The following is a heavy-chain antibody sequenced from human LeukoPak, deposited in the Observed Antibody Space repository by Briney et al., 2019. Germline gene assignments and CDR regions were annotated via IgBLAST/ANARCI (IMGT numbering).Heavy chain of an antibody. CDR2: ISAYNGNT. Sequence: GASVKVSCKASGYTFTSYGISWVRQAPGQGLEWMGWISAYNGNTNYAQKLQGRVTMTTDTSTSTAYMELRSLRSDDTAVYYCARDLGIAVAGTPFDYWGQGTLVTVSS. CDR3: ARDLGIAVAGTPFDY. CDR1: GYTFTSYG. V-gene: IGHV1-18*01. J-gene: IGHJ4*02. D-gene: IGHD6-19*01.